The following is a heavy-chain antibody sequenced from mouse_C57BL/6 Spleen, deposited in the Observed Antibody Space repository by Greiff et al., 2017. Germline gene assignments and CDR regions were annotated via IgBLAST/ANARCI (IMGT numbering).Heavy chain of an antibody. D-gene: IGHD2-4*01. CDR3: ARQIYYDYEGALAY. CDR1: GYTFTSYW. Sequence: VQLQQPGAELVMPGASVKLSCKASGYTFTSYWMHWVKQRPGQGLEWIGEIDPSDSYTNYNQKFKGKSTLTVDKSSSTAYMQLSSLTSEDSAVYDCARQIYYDYEGALAYWGQGTLVTVSA. J-gene: IGHJ3*01. CDR2: IDPSDSYT. V-gene: IGHV1-69*01.